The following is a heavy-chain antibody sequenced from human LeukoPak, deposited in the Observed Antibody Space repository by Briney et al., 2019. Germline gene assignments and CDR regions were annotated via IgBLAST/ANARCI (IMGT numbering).Heavy chain of an antibody. D-gene: IGHD6-19*01. CDR2: IIPIFGTA. CDR3: AVETYSSGEGAYFYFDY. V-gene: IGHV1-69*06. Sequence: ASVKVSCKASGGTFSSYAISWVRQAPGQGLEWMGGIIPIFGTANYAQKFQGRVTITADKSTSTAYMELSSLRSEDTAVYYCAVETYSSGEGAYFYFDYWGQGTLVTVSS. CDR1: GGTFSSYA. J-gene: IGHJ4*02.